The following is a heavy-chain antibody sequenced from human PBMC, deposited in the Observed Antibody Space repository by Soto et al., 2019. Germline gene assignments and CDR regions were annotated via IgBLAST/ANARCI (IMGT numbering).Heavy chain of an antibody. D-gene: IGHD2-15*01. Sequence: QITLKESGPTLVKPTQTLTLTCTFSGFSLSTSGVGVAWIRQPPGKALEWIALIYWDDDKRSRPSLESRLTITKDTSNNQVVLTMTNMDSVDTATYYCAYLPCSGGSCYWFSFSGMDVWGQGTTVTVSS. CDR2: IYWDDDK. CDR1: GFSLSTSGVG. CDR3: AYLPCSGGSCYWFSFSGMDV. J-gene: IGHJ6*02. V-gene: IGHV2-5*02.